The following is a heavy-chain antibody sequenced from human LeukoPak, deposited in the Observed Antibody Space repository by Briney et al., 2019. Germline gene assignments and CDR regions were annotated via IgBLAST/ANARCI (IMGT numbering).Heavy chain of an antibody. J-gene: IGHJ3*02. Sequence: SETLSLTCAVYGGSFSGYYWSWIRQPPGKGLEWIGEINHSGSTNYNPSLKSRVTISVDTSKNQFSLKPSSVTAADTAVYYCARIHYGSGNDAFDIWGQGTMVTVSS. D-gene: IGHD3-10*01. V-gene: IGHV4-34*01. CDR1: GGSFSGYY. CDR2: INHSGST. CDR3: ARIHYGSGNDAFDI.